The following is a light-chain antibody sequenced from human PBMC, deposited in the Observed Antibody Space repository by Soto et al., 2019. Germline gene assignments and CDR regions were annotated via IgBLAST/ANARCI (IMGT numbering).Light chain of an antibody. J-gene: IGKJ4*01. CDR3: QPYNNWPLT. Sequence: EIVLTQSPGTLSLSPGKRATLSCRASQSISSSYLAWYQQRPGQAPRLLIYGASSRATGIPDRFSGSGSGTEFTLTINSLQSEDFAVYYCQPYNNWPLTFGGGTKVDIK. CDR2: GAS. V-gene: IGKV3-20*01. CDR1: QSISSSY.